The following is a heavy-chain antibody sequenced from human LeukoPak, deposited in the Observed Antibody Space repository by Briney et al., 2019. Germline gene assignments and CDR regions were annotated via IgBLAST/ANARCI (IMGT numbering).Heavy chain of an antibody. CDR3: AKELLAASYYYYSYGMAV. CDR1: GFTLSSYA. V-gene: IGHV3-23*01. CDR2: MRGSGGST. J-gene: IGHJ6*02. Sequence: GGSLRLSYAASGFTLSSYAMSWVRQAPGEGREWVSSMRGSGGSTYYAEYVKGRLTISRDNSNNTLYLQMNSLREEDTAVSYCAKELLAASYYYYSYGMAVWGQATTVTVSS. D-gene: IGHD6-13*01.